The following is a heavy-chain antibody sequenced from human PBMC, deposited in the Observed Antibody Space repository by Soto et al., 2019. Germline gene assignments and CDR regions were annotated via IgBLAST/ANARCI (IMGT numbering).Heavy chain of an antibody. CDR3: ARPGVAAAGNFDS. Sequence: RLRETLSLTCAASGGSFTGYYWAWSRQVPGGGLEWLGEINNLGSIHHNPSLMNRVTLSADTSRSQFSLEITSLTAVDTAVYYCARPGVAAAGNFDSWGPGTLVTVSS. J-gene: IGHJ4*02. V-gene: IGHV4-34*01. CDR1: GGSFTGYY. D-gene: IGHD6-25*01. CDR2: INNLGSI.